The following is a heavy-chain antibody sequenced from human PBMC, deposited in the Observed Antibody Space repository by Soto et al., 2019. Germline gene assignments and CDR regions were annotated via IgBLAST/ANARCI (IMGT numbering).Heavy chain of an antibody. V-gene: IGHV4-31*03. Sequence: SETLSLTCTVSGGSISSGGYYWSWIRQHPGKGLEWIGYIYYSGSTYYNPSLKSRVTISVDTSKNQFSLKLSSVTAADTAVYYCARDQGNWFDPWGQGTLVTVSS. CDR3: ARDQGNWFDP. J-gene: IGHJ5*02. CDR1: GGSISSGGYY. CDR2: IYYSGST.